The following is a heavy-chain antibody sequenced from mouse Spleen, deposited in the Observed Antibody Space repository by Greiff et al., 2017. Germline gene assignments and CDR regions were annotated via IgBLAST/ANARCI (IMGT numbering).Heavy chain of an antibody. D-gene: IGHD2-14*01. V-gene: IGHV1-50*01. CDR3: ARSEEVRVAY. Sequence: VQLQQPGAELVKPGASVKLSCKASGYTFTSYWMQWVKQRPGQGLEWIGEIDPSDSYTNYNQKFKGKATLTVDTSSSTAYMQLSSLTSEDSAVYYCARSEEVRVAYWGQGTLVTGSA. J-gene: IGHJ3*01. CDR2: IDPSDSYT. CDR1: GYTFTSYW.